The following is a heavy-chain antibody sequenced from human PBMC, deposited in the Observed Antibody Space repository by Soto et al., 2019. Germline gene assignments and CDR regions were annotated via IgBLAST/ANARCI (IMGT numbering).Heavy chain of an antibody. CDR3: ARFHLYSYGSANWFDP. J-gene: IGHJ5*02. Sequence: QVQLQQWGAGLLKPSETLSLTCAVYGGSFSGYYWSWIRQPPGKGLEWIGEINHSGSTNYNPSLKSRVTISVDTSKNQFSLKVTSVTAADTAIYFCARFHLYSYGSANWFDPWGQGTLVTVSS. V-gene: IGHV4-34*01. D-gene: IGHD5-18*01. CDR2: INHSGST. CDR1: GGSFSGYY.